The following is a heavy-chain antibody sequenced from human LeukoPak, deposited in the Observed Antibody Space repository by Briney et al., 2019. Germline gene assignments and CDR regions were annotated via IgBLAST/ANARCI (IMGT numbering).Heavy chain of an antibody. V-gene: IGHV4-59*11. J-gene: IGHJ3*02. CDR1: GASITQHY. D-gene: IGHD3-16*01. CDR2: FYYDGST. Sequence: SETLSLTCSVSGASITQHYWSWIGQPPGKGLEYIGYFYYDGSTNYTSSVRSRVTILVDTSKNQFTLNLRSVTAADTAKYYCTRGITGHYRSLGGFAFDIWGQGTMVAVSS. CDR3: TRGITGHYRSLGGFAFDI.